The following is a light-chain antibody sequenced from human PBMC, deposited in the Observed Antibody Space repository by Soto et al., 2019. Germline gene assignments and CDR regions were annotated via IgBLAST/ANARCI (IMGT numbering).Light chain of an antibody. Sequence: QSSLTQPASVTGSPGQSSTISCPGTSSDVGGYNYVSWYQHHPGKAPKLMIFDVSNRPSGVSNRFSGSKSGNTASLTISGLQAEDEADYYCSSYTASSTYVFGTGTRPPS. CDR3: SSYTASSTYV. V-gene: IGLV2-14*03. CDR2: DVS. CDR1: SSDVGGYNY. J-gene: IGLJ1*01.